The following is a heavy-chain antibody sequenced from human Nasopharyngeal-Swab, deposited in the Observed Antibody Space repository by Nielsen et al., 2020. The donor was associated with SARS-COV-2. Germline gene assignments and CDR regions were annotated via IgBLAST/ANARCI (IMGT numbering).Heavy chain of an antibody. Sequence: GSVKVSCKASGYTFTSYDIKWVRQATGQGLEWMGWMNPNSGNTGYAQKFQGRVTMTRNTSISTAYMELSSLRSEDTAVYYCARLSNYDFWSGYYAYMDVWGKGTTVTVSS. CDR2: MNPNSGNT. CDR3: ARLSNYDFWSGYYAYMDV. V-gene: IGHV1-8*01. D-gene: IGHD3-3*01. CDR1: GYTFTSYD. J-gene: IGHJ6*03.